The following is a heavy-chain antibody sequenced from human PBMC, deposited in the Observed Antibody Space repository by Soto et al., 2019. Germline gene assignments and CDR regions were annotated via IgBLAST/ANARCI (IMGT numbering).Heavy chain of an antibody. CDR2: ISAHNGNT. V-gene: IGHV1-18*01. Sequence: QVHLVQSGAEVKKPGASVKVSCKASGYTFTRYGITWVRQAPGQGLEWMGWISAHNGNTDYAQKLQGRIILSRDTVTSTAHMELSRLRSDDSAVYYGARGRYGDYWGQGALVTVSS. D-gene: IGHD1-1*01. CDR3: ARGRYGDY. CDR1: GYTFTRYG. J-gene: IGHJ4*02.